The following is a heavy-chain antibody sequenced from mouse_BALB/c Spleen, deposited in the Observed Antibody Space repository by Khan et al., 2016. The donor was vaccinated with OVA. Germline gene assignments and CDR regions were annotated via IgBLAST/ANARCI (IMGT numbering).Heavy chain of an antibody. Sequence: EVELVESGGDLVKPGGSLKLSCAASGFTFSDYYMYWVRQTPEKRLEWVATISDGGSSTYYPDSVKGRFTISSDNAENNLYLQLSSLKSEDTAIYYCARAGYGGFAYWGQGTLVTVSA. D-gene: IGHD1-1*02. V-gene: IGHV5-4*02. CDR1: GFTFSDYY. CDR3: ARAGYGGFAY. J-gene: IGHJ3*01. CDR2: ISDGGSST.